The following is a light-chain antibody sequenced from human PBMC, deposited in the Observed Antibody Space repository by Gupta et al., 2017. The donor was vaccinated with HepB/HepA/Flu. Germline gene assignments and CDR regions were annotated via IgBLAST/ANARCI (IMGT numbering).Light chain of an antibody. J-gene: IGKJ4*01. CDR1: QSLSGN. Sequence: EIVMTQSPGTLSVSPGERATLSCRASQSLSGNLAWYQQKPVQAPRLLIYGASTRDTGIPARFSGSGPGTELTLTISSRQSEDFAVYYCQQDKKWPPLTFGGGTKVEIK. CDR2: GAS. V-gene: IGKV3-15*01. CDR3: QQDKKWPPLT.